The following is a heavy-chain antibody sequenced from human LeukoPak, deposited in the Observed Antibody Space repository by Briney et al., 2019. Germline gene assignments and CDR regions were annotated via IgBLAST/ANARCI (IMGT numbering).Heavy chain of an antibody. CDR1: GFTFSSYS. Sequence: GGSLRLSCAASGFTFSSYSMNWVRQAPGKGLEWVSSISSSSSYIYYADSVKGRFTISRDSAKNSLYLQMNSLRAEDTAVYYCARDCSSTSCYKGYYYYYMDVWGKGTTVTVSS. CDR3: ARDCSSTSCYKGYYYYYMDV. D-gene: IGHD2-2*02. V-gene: IGHV3-21*01. J-gene: IGHJ6*03. CDR2: ISSSSSYI.